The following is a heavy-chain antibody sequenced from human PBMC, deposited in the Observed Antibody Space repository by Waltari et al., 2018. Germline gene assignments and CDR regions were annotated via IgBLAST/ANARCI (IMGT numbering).Heavy chain of an antibody. CDR2: IRMKRVAGTT. J-gene: IGHJ4*02. D-gene: IGHD5-12*01. CDR3: ARELDIVTRGYF. V-gene: IGHV3-49*03. CDR1: GFTFGDSA. Sequence: EVQLVESGGGLVQPGQSLRLSCTGSGFTFGDSAMSWFRQAPGKVLEWVTVIRMKRVAGTTEDAAAVRGRFTMSRDDSKSVAYLQMNSLKTEDTAVYYCARELDIVTRGYFWGLGTLVTVSS.